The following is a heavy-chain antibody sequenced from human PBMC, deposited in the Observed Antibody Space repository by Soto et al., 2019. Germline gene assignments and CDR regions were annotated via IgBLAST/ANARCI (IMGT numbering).Heavy chain of an antibody. V-gene: IGHV3-30-3*01. D-gene: IGHD5-12*01. J-gene: IGHJ4*02. Sequence: PWGSLRLSCAASGFTFSSYAMHWVRQAPGKGLEWVAVISYDGSNKYYADSVKGRFTISRDNSKNTLYLQMNSLRAEDTAAYYCARGQGYSDPLDYWGQGTLVTVSS. CDR1: GFTFSSYA. CDR3: ARGQGYSDPLDY. CDR2: ISYDGSNK.